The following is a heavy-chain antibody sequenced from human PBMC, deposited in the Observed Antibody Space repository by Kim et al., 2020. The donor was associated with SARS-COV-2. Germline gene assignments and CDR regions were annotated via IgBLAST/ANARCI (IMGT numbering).Heavy chain of an antibody. Sequence: SETLSLTCAVYGGSFSGYYWSWIRQPPGKGLEWIGEINHSGSTNYNPSLKSRVTISVDTSKNQFSLKLSSVTAADTAVYYCATLPPGDMVRGVIKDAFDIWGQGTMVTVSS. CDR2: INHSGST. CDR3: ATLPPGDMVRGVIKDAFDI. D-gene: IGHD3-10*01. J-gene: IGHJ3*02. CDR1: GGSFSGYY. V-gene: IGHV4-34*01.